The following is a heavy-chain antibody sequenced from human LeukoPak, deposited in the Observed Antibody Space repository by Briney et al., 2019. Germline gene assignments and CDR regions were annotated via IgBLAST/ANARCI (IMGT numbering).Heavy chain of an antibody. CDR1: GFTFSSYW. V-gene: IGHV3-74*01. J-gene: IGHJ5*02. Sequence: GGSLRLSCAASGFTFSSYWMHWVRQAPGKGLVWVSRINSDGSSTSYADSVKGRFTISRDNAKNTLYLQMNSLRAEDTAVYYCAKRVVAAAADNWFDPWGQGTLVTVSS. CDR3: AKRVVAAAADNWFDP. D-gene: IGHD6-13*01. CDR2: INSDGSST.